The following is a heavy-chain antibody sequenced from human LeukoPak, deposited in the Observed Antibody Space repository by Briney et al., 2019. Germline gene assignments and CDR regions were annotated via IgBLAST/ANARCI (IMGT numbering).Heavy chain of an antibody. Sequence: GGSLRLSCSASGFTLSSYAMHWVRQAPGKGLEYVSAISSNGGSTYYADSVKGRFTISRDNSKNTLYLQMSSLRAEDTAVYYCARDSELKVGGSFDYWGQGTLVTVSS. CDR3: ARDSELKVGGSFDY. D-gene: IGHD3-16*01. V-gene: IGHV3-64D*06. CDR2: ISSNGGST. J-gene: IGHJ4*02. CDR1: GFTLSSYA.